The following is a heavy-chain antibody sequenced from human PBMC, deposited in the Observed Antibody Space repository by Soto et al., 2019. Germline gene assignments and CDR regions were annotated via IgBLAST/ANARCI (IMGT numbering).Heavy chain of an antibody. CDR1: GGSVYSHYW. CDR3: ARGVDYRWVY. V-gene: IGHV4-4*02. CDR2: VHHSGTT. Sequence: VRLQESGPGLVKTSGTLSLTCAVSGGSVYSHYWWSWVRQPPGKGLEWIGEVHHSGTTNYIQSLTRRVTMSVYKCGNQVSLELPSVAAADTAVYYCARGVDYRWVYWGQGTLVTVSS. D-gene: IGHD1-26*01. J-gene: IGHJ4*02.